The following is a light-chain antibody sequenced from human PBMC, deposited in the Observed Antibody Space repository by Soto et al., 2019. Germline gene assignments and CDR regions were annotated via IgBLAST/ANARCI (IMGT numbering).Light chain of an antibody. CDR1: QDISNY. CDR2: EAS. J-gene: IGKJ1*01. CDR3: QKYNDAPRT. V-gene: IGKV1-27*01. Sequence: QMTQSPSSLSASVGDRVTITCRASQDISNYLAWYQQKPGGAPKLLIYEASTLQSGVPSRFSGSGSGGDFTRTISSLQPEDVAIDYCQKYNDAPRTFGQGTRVE.